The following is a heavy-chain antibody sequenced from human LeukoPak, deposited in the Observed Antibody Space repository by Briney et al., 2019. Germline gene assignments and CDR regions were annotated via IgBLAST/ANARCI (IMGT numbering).Heavy chain of an antibody. CDR2: ISYDGSNK. V-gene: IGHV3-30-3*01. D-gene: IGHD1-7*01. Sequence: GGSLRLSCAASGFTFSSYAMHWVRQAPGKGLEWVAVISYDGSNKYYADSVKGRFTISRDNSKNTLYLQMNSLRAEDTAVYYCARGHRYNWNLYFDYWGQRTLVTVSS. J-gene: IGHJ4*02. CDR3: ARGHRYNWNLYFDY. CDR1: GFTFSSYA.